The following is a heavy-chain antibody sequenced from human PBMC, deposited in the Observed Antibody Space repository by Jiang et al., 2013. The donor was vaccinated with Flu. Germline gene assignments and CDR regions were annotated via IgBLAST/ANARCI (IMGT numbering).Heavy chain of an antibody. Sequence: GYSFTSYWISWVRQMPGKGLEWMGRIDPSDSYTNYSPSFQGHVTISADKSISTAYLQWSSLKASDTAMYYCATDPVFCSSTSCYPTAPLDYWGQGTLVTVSS. D-gene: IGHD2-2*01. V-gene: IGHV5-10-1*01. CDR2: IDPSDSYT. CDR3: ATDPVFCSSTSCYPTAPLDY. J-gene: IGHJ4*02. CDR1: GYSFTSYW.